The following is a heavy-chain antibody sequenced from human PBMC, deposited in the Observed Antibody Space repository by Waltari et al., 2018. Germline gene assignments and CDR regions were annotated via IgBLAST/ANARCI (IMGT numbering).Heavy chain of an antibody. V-gene: IGHV4-61*02. CDR3: ASQLYYGEAY. CDR1: GGSISSGSYY. J-gene: IGHJ4*02. CDR2: IYTSGST. D-gene: IGHD4-17*01. Sequence: QVQLQESGPGLVKPSQTLSLTCTVSGGSISSGSYYWSWIRQPAGKGLEWIGRIYTSGSTNYNPSLKSRVTISVDTSKNQFSLKLSSVTAADTAVYYCASQLYYGEAYWGQGTLVTVSS.